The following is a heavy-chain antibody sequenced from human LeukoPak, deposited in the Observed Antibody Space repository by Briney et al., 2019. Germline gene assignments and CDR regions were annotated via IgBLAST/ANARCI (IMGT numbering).Heavy chain of an antibody. J-gene: IGHJ6*02. CDR3: ARDSSSVTPSGMDV. CDR2: ISAYNGNT. D-gene: IGHD3-22*01. Sequence: GASVKVSCKAFGYTFTSYVITWVRQALGQGLEWMGWISAYNGNTDYADNFQGRVIVTTDTSTSTAYMELRSLRSDDTAVYYCARDSSSVTPSGMDVWGQGTTVAVSS. CDR1: GYTFTSYV. V-gene: IGHV1-18*01.